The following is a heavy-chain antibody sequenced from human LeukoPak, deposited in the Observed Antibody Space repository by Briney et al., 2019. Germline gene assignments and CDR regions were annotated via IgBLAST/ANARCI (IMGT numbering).Heavy chain of an antibody. CDR1: GGSFSGYY. J-gene: IGHJ4*02. Sequence: PSETLSLTCAVYGGSFSGYYWTWIRQPPGKGLEWIGEINHSGSTNYNPSLKSRVTISVDTSKNQFSLKLSSVTAADTAVYYCARGGEWDFWSGYQLWGQGTLVTVSS. CDR3: ARGGEWDFWSGYQL. CDR2: INHSGST. V-gene: IGHV4-34*01. D-gene: IGHD3-3*01.